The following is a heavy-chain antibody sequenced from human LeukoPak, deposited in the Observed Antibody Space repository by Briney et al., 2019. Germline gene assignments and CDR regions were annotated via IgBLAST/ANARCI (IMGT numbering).Heavy chain of an antibody. Sequence: GGSLRLSCAASGFTFTNYAMNWVRQTPGKGLEWVSTISGSGGSTYYADSVKGRFTISRDNAKNSLYLQMNSLRAEDTAVYYCARVGYSGYEFDYWGQGTLVTVSS. D-gene: IGHD5-12*01. J-gene: IGHJ4*02. CDR1: GFTFTNYA. V-gene: IGHV3-23*01. CDR2: ISGSGGST. CDR3: ARVGYSGYEFDY.